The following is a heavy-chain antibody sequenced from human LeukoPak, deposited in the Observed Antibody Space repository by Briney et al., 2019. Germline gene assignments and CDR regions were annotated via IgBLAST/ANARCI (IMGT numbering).Heavy chain of an antibody. CDR3: AREGQGLGWYYFDY. CDR1: GYTFTSYG. D-gene: IGHD6-19*01. V-gene: IGHV1-18*01. CDR2: ISAYNGNT. Sequence: RASVKVSCKASGYTFTSYGISWVRQAPGQGLEWMGWISAYNGNTNYAQKLQGRVTMTTDTSTSTAYMELRSLRSDDTAVYYCAREGQGLGWYYFDYWGQGTLVTVSS. J-gene: IGHJ4*02.